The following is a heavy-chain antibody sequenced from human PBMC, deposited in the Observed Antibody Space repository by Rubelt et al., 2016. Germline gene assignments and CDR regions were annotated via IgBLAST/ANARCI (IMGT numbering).Heavy chain of an antibody. D-gene: IGHD7-27*01. CDR3: ARNWGFDY. Sequence: EVQLVESGGGLVQPGGSLRLSCAASGFTVSSNYMSWVCQAPGKGLEWVSVIYSGGSTYYADSVKGRFTISVGNSKSTLYLQMNSLRAEDTAVYYCARNWGFDYWGQGTLVTVSS. CDR1: GFTVSSNY. V-gene: IGHV3-66*01. CDR2: IYSGGST. J-gene: IGHJ4*02.